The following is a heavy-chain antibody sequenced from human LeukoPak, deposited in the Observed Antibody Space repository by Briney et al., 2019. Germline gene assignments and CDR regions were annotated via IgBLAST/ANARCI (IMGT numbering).Heavy chain of an antibody. J-gene: IGHJ4*02. CDR3: ARVLGSSGRIDY. V-gene: IGHV3-21*01. CDR2: ISSSSSYI. D-gene: IGHD6-19*01. CDR1: GFTFSSYS. Sequence: GGSLRLSCAASGFTFSSYSVNWVRQAPGKGLEWVSSISSSSSYIYYADSVKGRFTISRDNAKNSLYLQMNSLRAEDTAVYYCARVLGSSGRIDYWGQGTLVTVSS.